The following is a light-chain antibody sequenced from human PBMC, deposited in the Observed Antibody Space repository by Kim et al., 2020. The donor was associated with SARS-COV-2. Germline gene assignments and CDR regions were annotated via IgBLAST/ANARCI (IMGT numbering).Light chain of an antibody. CDR2: GTS. CDR3: QQYGSSPYT. J-gene: IGKJ2*01. CDR1: QSVSGSY. V-gene: IGKV3-20*01. Sequence: LSPGDRATLSCRASQSVSGSYLAWYQQTLGQAPRLIIYGTSNRATGIPDRFSGSGSETDFTLIISRLEPEDFAVYYCQQYGSSPYTFGQGTKLEI.